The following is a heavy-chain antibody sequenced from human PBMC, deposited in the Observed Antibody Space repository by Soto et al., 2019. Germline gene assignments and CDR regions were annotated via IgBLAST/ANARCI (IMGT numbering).Heavy chain of an antibody. CDR3: ASAFSSSWQNY. Sequence: GGSLRLSCAASGFTFSTYTMNWVRQAPGKGLEWVSFITSSSSTMSYADSVKGRFTASRDNAKNSLYLQMNSLRTEDTAVYYCASAFSSSWQNYWGLGTLVTVSS. J-gene: IGHJ4*02. CDR1: GFTFSTYT. CDR2: ITSSSSTM. V-gene: IGHV3-48*01. D-gene: IGHD2-2*01.